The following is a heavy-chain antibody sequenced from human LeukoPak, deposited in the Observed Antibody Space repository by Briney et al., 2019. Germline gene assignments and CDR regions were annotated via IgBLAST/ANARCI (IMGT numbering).Heavy chain of an antibody. V-gene: IGHV3-74*01. D-gene: IGHD6-19*01. CDR1: GFTFSSHW. Sequence: GGSLRLSCAASGFTFSSHWMHWVRQAPGKGLMYVSRINYDGVTTRYADSVTGRFTISRDNAKNTLYLQMNSLRAEDTAVYYCARDIDQGTDVAGYMDVWGKGTTVTVSS. J-gene: IGHJ6*03. CDR2: INYDGVTT. CDR3: ARDIDQGTDVAGYMDV.